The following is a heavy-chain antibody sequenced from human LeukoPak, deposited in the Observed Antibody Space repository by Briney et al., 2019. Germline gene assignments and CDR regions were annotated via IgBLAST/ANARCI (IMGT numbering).Heavy chain of an antibody. Sequence: GGSLRLSCAVSGFSVTNNYMSWVRQAPGKGLEWVAVIWYDGSNKYYADSVKGRFTISRDNSKNTLYLQMNSLRAEDTAVYYCARDYVAYDSSGYPPFVDYWGQGTLVTVSS. D-gene: IGHD3-22*01. CDR1: GFSVTNNY. CDR3: ARDYVAYDSSGYPPFVDY. CDR2: IWYDGSNK. J-gene: IGHJ4*02. V-gene: IGHV3-33*08.